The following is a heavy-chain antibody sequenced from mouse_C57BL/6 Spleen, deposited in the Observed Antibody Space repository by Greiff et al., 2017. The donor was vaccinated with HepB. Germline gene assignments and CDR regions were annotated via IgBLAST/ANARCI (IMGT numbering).Heavy chain of an antibody. CDR2: IDPETGGT. CDR1: GYTFTDYE. J-gene: IGHJ2*01. D-gene: IGHD1-1*01. V-gene: IGHV1-15*01. CDR3: TRRALRYYFDY. Sequence: VQLQQSGAELVRPGASVTLSCKASGYTFTDYEMHWVKQTPVHGLEWIGAIDPETGGTAYNQKFKGKAILTADKSSSTAYMELRSLTSEDSAVYYCTRRALRYYFDYWGQGTTLTVSS.